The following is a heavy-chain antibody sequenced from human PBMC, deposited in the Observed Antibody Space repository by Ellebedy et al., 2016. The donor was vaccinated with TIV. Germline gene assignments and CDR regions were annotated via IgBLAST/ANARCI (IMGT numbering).Heavy chain of an antibody. CDR1: GYTFTSYG. CDR2: ISAYSGNT. CDR3: ARAGFVVVPAANYYYGVDI. Sequence: AASVKVSCKASGYTFTSYGISWVRQAPGQGLEWMGWISAYSGNTNYAQKLQDRVTMTTDTSTSTAYMELRSLSSDDTAIYYCARAGFVVVPAANYYYGVDIWGQGTTVTVSS. V-gene: IGHV1-18*04. D-gene: IGHD2-2*01. J-gene: IGHJ6*02.